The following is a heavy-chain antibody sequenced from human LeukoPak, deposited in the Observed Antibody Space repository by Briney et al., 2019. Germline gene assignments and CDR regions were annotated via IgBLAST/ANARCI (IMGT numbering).Heavy chain of an antibody. V-gene: IGHV3-23*01. Sequence: PGVSLRLSCAASGFTFSSYAKSWVRQAPGKGLEWVSAISGSGGSTYYADSVKGRFTISRDNSKNTLYLQMNSLRAEDTAVYYCAKPRLWFGEFLYYFDYWGQGTLVTVSS. CDR3: AKPRLWFGEFLYYFDY. D-gene: IGHD3-10*01. J-gene: IGHJ4*02. CDR2: ISGSGGST. CDR1: GFTFSSYA.